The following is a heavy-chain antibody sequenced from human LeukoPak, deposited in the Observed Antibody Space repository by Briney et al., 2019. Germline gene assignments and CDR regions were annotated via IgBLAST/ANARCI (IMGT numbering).Heavy chain of an antibody. CDR1: GFTFSSYA. Sequence: GGSLRLSCAASGFTFSSYAMSWVRQAPGKGLEWVSAISGSGGSTYYADSVKGRFTISRDNSKNTLYLQMNSLRAEDTAVYYCAKDGAFYDSSGYPYYYYGMDVWGQGTTVTVSS. J-gene: IGHJ6*02. D-gene: IGHD3-22*01. CDR2: ISGSGGST. V-gene: IGHV3-23*01. CDR3: AKDGAFYDSSGYPYYYYGMDV.